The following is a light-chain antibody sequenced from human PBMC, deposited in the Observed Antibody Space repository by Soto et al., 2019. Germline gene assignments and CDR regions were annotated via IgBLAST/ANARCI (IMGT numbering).Light chain of an antibody. CDR1: SSDVGGYNY. V-gene: IGLV2-14*01. Sequence: QSALTQPASVSGSPGQSITISCTGTSSDVGGYNYVSWYQQHPGKAPKLMIYDVSDRPSGVSNRFSGSKSGNTASLTISGLQAEDEAYYYCCSYTSSSTLVFGGGTKLTVL. J-gene: IGLJ2*01. CDR2: DVS. CDR3: CSYTSSSTLV.